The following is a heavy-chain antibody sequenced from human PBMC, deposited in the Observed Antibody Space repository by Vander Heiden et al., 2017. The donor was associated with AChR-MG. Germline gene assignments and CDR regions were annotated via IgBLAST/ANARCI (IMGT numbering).Heavy chain of an antibody. V-gene: IGHV4-59*01. CDR3: ARLKPWYFDL. CDR1: GDSISSYY. Sequence: QVQLQESGPGLVKPSETLSLTCTVSGDSISSYYWSWIRQPPGKGLEWIGYIYYSGSTNYNPSLKSRVTISVDTSKNQFSLKLSSVTAADTAVYYCARLKPWYFDLWGRGTLVTVSS. J-gene: IGHJ2*01. CDR2: IYYSGST.